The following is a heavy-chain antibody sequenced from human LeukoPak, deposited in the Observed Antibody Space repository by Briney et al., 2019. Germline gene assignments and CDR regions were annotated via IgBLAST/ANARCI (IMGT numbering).Heavy chain of an antibody. Sequence: GSSVKVSCKASGGTFSSYAISWVRQAPGQGLEWMGRIIPILGIANYAQKFQGRVTITADKSTSTAYMELSSLRSEDTAVYYCARCIPLYGDYDHVKWFDPWGQGTLVTVSS. CDR3: ARCIPLYGDYDHVKWFDP. D-gene: IGHD4-17*01. CDR1: GGTFSSYA. V-gene: IGHV1-69*04. J-gene: IGHJ5*02. CDR2: IIPILGIA.